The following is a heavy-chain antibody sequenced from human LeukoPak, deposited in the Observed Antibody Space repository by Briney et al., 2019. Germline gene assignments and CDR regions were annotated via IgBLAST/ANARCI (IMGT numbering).Heavy chain of an antibody. CDR1: GGSISSYY. V-gene: IGHV4-59*08. CDR3: ARQGDYVWGSFRYNVFDI. Sequence: SETLSLTCTVSGGSISSYYWSWIRQPPGKGLEWIGDIYYSGSTNYNPSLKSRVTISVDTSKNQFPLKLSSVTAADTAVYYCARQGDYVWGSFRYNVFDIWGQGTMVTVSS. J-gene: IGHJ3*02. D-gene: IGHD3-16*02. CDR2: IYYSGST.